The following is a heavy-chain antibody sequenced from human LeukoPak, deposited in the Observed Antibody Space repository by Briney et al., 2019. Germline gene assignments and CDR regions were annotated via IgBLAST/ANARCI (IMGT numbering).Heavy chain of an antibody. Sequence: SVKVSCKASGNSITNYAVSWVRQAPGQGFEWMGGIIPIFGTADYAQNFQGRVTITADQSASTTYMALSSLKYDDTATYYCTTRACHAGGCSSSFYYYYGLHFWGQGTTVSVS. V-gene: IGHV1-69*13. CDR2: IIPIFGTA. D-gene: IGHD3-16*01. CDR1: GNSITNYA. CDR3: TTRACHAGGCSSSFYYYYGLHF. J-gene: IGHJ6*02.